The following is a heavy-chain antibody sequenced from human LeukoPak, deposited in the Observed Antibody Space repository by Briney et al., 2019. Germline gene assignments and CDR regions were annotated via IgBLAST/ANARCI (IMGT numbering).Heavy chain of an antibody. V-gene: IGHV1-18*01. D-gene: IGHD5-18*01. CDR1: GYTFTING. Sequence: GASVKVSCTASGYTFTINGISWVRQAPGQGLECMGWISAYNGNTNYAQKFQGRVTMTTDTSTSTAYMELRSLRSDDTAVYYCARDSAMAYYEESWFDPWGQGTLVIVSS. CDR3: ARDSAMAYYEESWFDP. CDR2: ISAYNGNT. J-gene: IGHJ5*02.